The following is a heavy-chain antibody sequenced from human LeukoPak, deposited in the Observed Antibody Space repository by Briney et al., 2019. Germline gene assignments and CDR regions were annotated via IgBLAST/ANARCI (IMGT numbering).Heavy chain of an antibody. Sequence: GGSLRLSCAASGFTFSGSWMHWVRQAPGKGLVWVSHINNGGSSTTYADSVKGRFTISRDNAKNTLYLQMNSLRTEDTAVYYCTRNPGMDVWGQGTTVTVSS. CDR1: GFTFSGSW. CDR2: INNGGSST. CDR3: TRNPGMDV. V-gene: IGHV3-74*01. J-gene: IGHJ6*02.